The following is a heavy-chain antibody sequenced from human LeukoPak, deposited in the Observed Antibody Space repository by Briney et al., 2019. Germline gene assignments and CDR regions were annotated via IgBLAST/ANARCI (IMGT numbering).Heavy chain of an antibody. V-gene: IGHV3-53*01. CDR3: ARVGVPAAIDY. CDR1: GFTVSSNY. CDR2: IYSGGST. D-gene: IGHD2-2*01. J-gene: IGHJ4*02. Sequence: TGGSLRLSCAASGFTVSSNYMSWVRQAPGKGLEWVSVIYSGGSTYYADSVKGRFTISRDNSKNTLYLQMNSLRAEDTAVYYCARVGVPAAIDYWGQGTLVTVSS.